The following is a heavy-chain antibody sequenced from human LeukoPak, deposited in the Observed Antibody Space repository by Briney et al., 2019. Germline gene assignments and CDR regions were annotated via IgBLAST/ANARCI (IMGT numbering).Heavy chain of an antibody. D-gene: IGHD1-26*01. CDR1: GFTFSSFG. J-gene: IGHJ4*02. Sequence: GGSLRLSCAASGFTFSSFGMSWVRQAPGKGLEWVSAISSTGGTAYYANSVKGRFTISRDNSKNTLYLQMNSLRAEDTAVYYCAKGKGSGSYYDPLPIDYWGQGTLVTVSS. CDR3: AKGKGSGSYYDPLPIDY. V-gene: IGHV3-23*01. CDR2: ISSTGGTA.